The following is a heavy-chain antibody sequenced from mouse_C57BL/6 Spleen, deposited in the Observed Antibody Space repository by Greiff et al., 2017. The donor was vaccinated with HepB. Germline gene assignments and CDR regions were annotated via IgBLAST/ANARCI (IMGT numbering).Heavy chain of an antibody. CDR3: ARRGGLLLHFDY. D-gene: IGHD2-3*01. CDR2: INPNNGGT. J-gene: IGHJ2*01. Sequence: EVKLQQSGPELVKPGASVKISCKASGYTFTDYYMNWVKQSHGKSLEWIGDINPNNGGTSYNQKFKGKATLTVDKSSSTAYMELRSLTSEDSAVYYCARRGGLLLHFDYWGQGTTLTVSS. CDR1: GYTFTDYY. V-gene: IGHV1-26*01.